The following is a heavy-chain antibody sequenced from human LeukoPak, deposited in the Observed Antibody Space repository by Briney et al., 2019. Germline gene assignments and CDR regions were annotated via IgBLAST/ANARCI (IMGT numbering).Heavy chain of an antibody. J-gene: IGHJ4*02. D-gene: IGHD2-2*01. CDR2: INPNSGGT. CDR1: GYTFTGYC. CDR3: ARTPRDCSSTSCYLPN. Sequence: ASVKVSCKASGYTFTGYCMHWVRQAPGQGLEWMGWINPNSGGTNYAQKFQGRVTMTRDTSISTAYMELSRLRSDDTAVYYCARTPRDCSSTSCYLPNWGQGTLVTVSS. V-gene: IGHV1-2*02.